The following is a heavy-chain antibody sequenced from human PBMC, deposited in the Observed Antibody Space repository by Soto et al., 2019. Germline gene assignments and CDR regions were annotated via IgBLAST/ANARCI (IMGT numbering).Heavy chain of an antibody. CDR3: ARDRGIAAAGSLSPTFYYYYGMDV. Sequence: SETLSLTCTVSGGSISSSSYYWGWIRQPPGKGLEWIGIIYYSGSTNYNPSLKSRVTISVDTSKNQFSLKLSSVTAADTAVYYCARDRGIAAAGSLSPTFYYYYGMDVWGQGTTVTVS. V-gene: IGHV4-39*07. CDR2: IYYSGST. D-gene: IGHD6-13*01. CDR1: GGSISSSSYY. J-gene: IGHJ6*02.